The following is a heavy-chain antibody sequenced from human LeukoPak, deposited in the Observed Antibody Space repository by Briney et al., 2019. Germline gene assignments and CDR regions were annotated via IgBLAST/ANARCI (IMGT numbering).Heavy chain of an antibody. CDR1: GFTFSDYY. D-gene: IGHD5-18*01. Sequence: GCALRLSWAASGFTFSDYYMSWIRQAPGKGLEWVSYISSISSYTNYADSVKGRFTISRDNAKNSLYLQMNSLRAEDTAVYYCARDRSRGYRYVDGTGGWFDPWGQGTLVSVSS. V-gene: IGHV3-11*05. CDR2: ISSISSYT. J-gene: IGHJ5*02. CDR3: ARDRSRGYRYVDGTGGWFDP.